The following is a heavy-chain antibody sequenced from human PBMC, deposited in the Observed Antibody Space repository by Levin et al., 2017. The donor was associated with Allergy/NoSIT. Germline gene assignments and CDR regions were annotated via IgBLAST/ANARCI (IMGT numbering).Heavy chain of an antibody. CDR1: GFTFSSYG. CDR2: IWYDGSNK. V-gene: IGHV3-33*01. J-gene: IGHJ4*02. D-gene: IGHD3-10*01. Sequence: GGSLRLSCAASGFTFSSYGMHWVRQAPGKGLEWVAVIWYDGSNKYYADSVKGRFTICRDNSKNTLYLQMNSLRAEGTAVYYCAREGTMDRGVIQYIDYWGQGTLVTVSS. CDR3: AREGTMDRGVIQYIDY.